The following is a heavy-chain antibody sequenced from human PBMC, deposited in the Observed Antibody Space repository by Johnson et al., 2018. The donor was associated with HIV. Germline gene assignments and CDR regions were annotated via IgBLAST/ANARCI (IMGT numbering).Heavy chain of an antibody. J-gene: IGHJ3*02. CDR1: GFTFSDYY. D-gene: IGHD3-10*01. V-gene: IGHV3-9*01. Sequence: VQLVESRGGLVKPGGSLRLSCAASGFTFSDYYMNWIRQAPGKGLEWVSGISWNSGSIGYADSVKGRFTISRDNAKNSLYLQMNSLRAEDTALYYCAKDIDELLWFIDAFDIWGQGTMVTVSS. CDR3: AKDIDELLWFIDAFDI. CDR2: ISWNSGSI.